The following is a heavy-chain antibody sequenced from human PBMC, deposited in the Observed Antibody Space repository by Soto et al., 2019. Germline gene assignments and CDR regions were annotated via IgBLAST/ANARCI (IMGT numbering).Heavy chain of an antibody. CDR2: IWYDGSNK. J-gene: IGHJ4*02. Sequence: QVQLVESGGGVVQPGRSLRLSCAASGFTFSSYGMHWVRQAPGKGLEWVAVIWYDGSNKYYVDSVKGRVTISRDNSKNTLYLQMNSLRAEDTAVYDCARDGPTHYYYGSGTALDYWSQGTLVTVSS. CDR1: GFTFSSYG. D-gene: IGHD3-10*01. CDR3: ARDGPTHYYYGSGTALDY. V-gene: IGHV3-33*01.